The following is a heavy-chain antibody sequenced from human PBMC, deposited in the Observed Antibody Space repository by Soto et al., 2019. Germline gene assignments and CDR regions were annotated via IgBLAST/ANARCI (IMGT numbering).Heavy chain of an antibody. Sequence: SVKVSCKASGGSFSSYAISWVRQAPGKGLEWMGGINPIFGTTIYPQKFQGRVTMTEDTSTDTAYMELSSLRSEDTAVYYCAADYGGTYYFDYWGQGTLVTVSS. CDR3: AADYGGTYYFDY. CDR2: INPIFGTT. V-gene: IGHV1-69*06. D-gene: IGHD4-17*01. CDR1: GGSFSSYA. J-gene: IGHJ4*02.